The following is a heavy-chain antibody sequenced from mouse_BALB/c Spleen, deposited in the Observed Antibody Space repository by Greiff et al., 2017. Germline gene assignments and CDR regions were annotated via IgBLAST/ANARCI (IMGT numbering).Heavy chain of an antibody. CDR1: GFAFSSYD. V-gene: IGHV5-12-1*01. D-gene: IGHD1-1*02. Sequence: EVKLVESGAGLVKPGGSLKLSCAASGFAFSSYDMSWVRQTPEKRLEWVAYISSGGGSTYYPDTVKGRFTISRDNAKNTLYLQMSSLKSEDTAMYYCARLMWCAMDYWGQGTSVTVSS. J-gene: IGHJ4*01. CDR3: ARLMWCAMDY. CDR2: ISSGGGST.